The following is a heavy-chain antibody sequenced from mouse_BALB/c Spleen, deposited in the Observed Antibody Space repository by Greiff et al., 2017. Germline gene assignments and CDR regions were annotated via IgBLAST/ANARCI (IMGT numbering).Heavy chain of an antibody. J-gene: IGHJ1*01. CDR3: SRPTVVARDWYFDV. CDR1: GFTFSDAW. V-gene: IGHV6-6*01. Sequence: EVKLVESGGGLVQPGGSMKLSCAASGFTFSDAWMDWVRQSPEKGLEWVAEIRSKANNHATYYAESVKGRFTISRDDSKSSVYLQMNSLRAEDTGSYYGSRPTVVARDWYFDVWGAGTTVTVSS. CDR2: IRSKANNHAT. D-gene: IGHD1-1*01.